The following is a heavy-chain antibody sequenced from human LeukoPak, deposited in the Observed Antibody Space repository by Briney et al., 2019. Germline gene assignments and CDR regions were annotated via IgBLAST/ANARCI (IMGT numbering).Heavy chain of an antibody. Sequence: PGGSPRLSCAASGFTISDHYMDWVRQAPGKGLEWVGRSRNKANRYTTEYAASVKGRFTISRDDSNNSLYLQMSSLKTDDTAVYYCARAGDYYSTGDCWGQGTLVTASS. CDR3: ARAGDYYSTGDC. J-gene: IGHJ4*02. CDR1: GFTISDHY. CDR2: SRNKANRYTT. D-gene: IGHD3-22*01. V-gene: IGHV3-72*01.